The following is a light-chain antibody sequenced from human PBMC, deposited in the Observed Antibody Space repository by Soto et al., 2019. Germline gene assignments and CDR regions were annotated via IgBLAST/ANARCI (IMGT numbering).Light chain of an antibody. V-gene: IGKV1-9*01. Sequence: DIQLTHSPSFLSASVGDRVTITCRASQGISSYLAWYQQKPGKAPKLLIYAASTLQSGVPSRFSGSGSGTEFTLTISSLQPEDFATYYCQQLNSYPLFGGGTKVEIK. CDR3: QQLNSYPL. CDR1: QGISSY. J-gene: IGKJ4*02. CDR2: AAS.